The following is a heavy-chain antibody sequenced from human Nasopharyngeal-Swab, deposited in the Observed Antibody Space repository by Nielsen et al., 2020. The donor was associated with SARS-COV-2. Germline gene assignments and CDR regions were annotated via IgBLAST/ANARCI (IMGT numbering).Heavy chain of an antibody. CDR2: ISSSGSTI. CDR3: ARDKEIAATNAYYYYGMDV. V-gene: IGHV3-11*04. CDR1: GFIFSDYY. D-gene: IGHD2-15*01. J-gene: IGHJ6*02. Sequence: GESLEISCAASGFIFSDYYMSWVRQAPGEGVEWGLYISSSGSTIYYADSVKGRFTISRDNAKNSLYLQMNSLRAEDTAVYYCARDKEIAATNAYYYYGMDVWGQGTTVTVSS.